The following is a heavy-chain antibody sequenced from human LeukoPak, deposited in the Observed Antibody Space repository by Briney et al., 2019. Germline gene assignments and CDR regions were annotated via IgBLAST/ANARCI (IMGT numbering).Heavy chain of an antibody. J-gene: IGHJ6*03. V-gene: IGHV4-38-2*02. CDR1: GGSISSYY. CDR2: IYHSGST. CDR3: ARIIPSDYYYYYMDV. Sequence: PSETLSLTCTVSGGSISSYYWGWIRQPPGKGLEWIGSIYHSGSTYYNPSLKSRVTISVDTSKNQFSLKLSSVTAADTAVYYCARIIPSDYYYYYMDVWGKGTTVTVSS.